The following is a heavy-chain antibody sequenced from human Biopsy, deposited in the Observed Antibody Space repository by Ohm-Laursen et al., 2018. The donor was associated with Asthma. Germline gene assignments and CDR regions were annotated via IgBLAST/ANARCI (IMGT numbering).Heavy chain of an antibody. Sequence: RLSCTASGLAFNNSSMTWVRQAPGKGLEWVSSISASGVRTFYADSVKGRFTVSRDSSRNTLYLQLSTLRVEDTAVYFCAKITTDRQKANNWFDPWGQGTLVTVSS. J-gene: IGHJ5*02. V-gene: IGHV3-23*01. CDR3: AKITTDRQKANNWFDP. CDR2: ISASGVRT. CDR1: GLAFNNSS. D-gene: IGHD3-22*01.